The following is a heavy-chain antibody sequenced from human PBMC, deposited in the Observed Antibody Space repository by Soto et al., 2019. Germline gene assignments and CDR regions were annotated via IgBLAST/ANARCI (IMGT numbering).Heavy chain of an antibody. Sequence: SVKVSCKASGGTFSSYAISWVRQAPGQGLEWMGGIIPIFGTANYAQKFQGRVTITADESTSTAYMELSSLRSEDTAVYYCARNTYYYGSGSPYYYGMDVCGQGTTVTVSS. D-gene: IGHD3-10*01. J-gene: IGHJ6*02. CDR2: IIPIFGTA. CDR1: GGTFSSYA. CDR3: ARNTYYYGSGSPYYYGMDV. V-gene: IGHV1-69*13.